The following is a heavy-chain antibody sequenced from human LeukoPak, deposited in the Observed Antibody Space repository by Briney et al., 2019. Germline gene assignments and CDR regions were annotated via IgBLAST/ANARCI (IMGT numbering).Heavy chain of an antibody. J-gene: IGHJ3*02. D-gene: IGHD6-25*01. Sequence: GGSLRLSCAASGFTFSSYGMHWVRQAPGKGLEWVAVISYDGSNKYYADSVKGRFTISRDNSKNSLYLQMSSLRAEDTAVYYCARDPGPSTAAWGAFDIWGRGTKVTVFS. CDR2: ISYDGSNK. CDR3: ARDPGPSTAAWGAFDI. CDR1: GFTFSSYG. V-gene: IGHV3-30*03.